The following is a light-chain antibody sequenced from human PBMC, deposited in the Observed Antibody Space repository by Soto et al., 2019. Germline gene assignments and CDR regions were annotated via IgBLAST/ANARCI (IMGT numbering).Light chain of an antibody. CDR2: GAS. CDR1: QSVSSN. CDR3: QHYNNWPLT. Sequence: IVMTQSRATLSVSAGERVTLSCRASQSVSSNLAWYQQQPGQAPRLLVYGASNRATGIPARFSGSGSGSEFTLTINSLQSEDFAMYYCQHYNNWPLTFGGGTKVEIK. J-gene: IGKJ4*01. V-gene: IGKV3-15*01.